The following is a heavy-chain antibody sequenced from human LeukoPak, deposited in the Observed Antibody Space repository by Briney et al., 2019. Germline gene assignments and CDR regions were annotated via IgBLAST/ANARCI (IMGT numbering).Heavy chain of an antibody. V-gene: IGHV1-2*02. CDR3: ARDPRYYDSSGYYYGYNWFDP. D-gene: IGHD3-22*01. CDR2: INPNSGGT. J-gene: IGHJ5*02. CDR1: GYTFTGYY. Sequence: ASVKVSCKASGYTFTGYYMHWVRQAPGQGLEWMGWINPNSGGTNYAQKFQGRVTMTRDTSISTAYMELSRLRSDDTAVYYCARDPRYYDSSGYYYGYNWFDPWGQGTLVTVSS.